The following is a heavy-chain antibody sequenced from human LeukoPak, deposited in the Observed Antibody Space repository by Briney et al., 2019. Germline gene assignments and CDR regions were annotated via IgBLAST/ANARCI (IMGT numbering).Heavy chain of an antibody. Sequence: GGSLRLSCAPSGFTFSSYAMSWVRQAPGKGLEWLSGISSGGDRTYYADSVKGRFTISRDNLKNTLYLQMNGLRAEDTAVYYCAKVPGGYNSPVGMDVWGQGTTVIVSS. V-gene: IGHV3-23*01. CDR2: ISSGGDRT. CDR3: AKVPGGYNSPVGMDV. D-gene: IGHD6-13*01. CDR1: GFTFSSYA. J-gene: IGHJ6*02.